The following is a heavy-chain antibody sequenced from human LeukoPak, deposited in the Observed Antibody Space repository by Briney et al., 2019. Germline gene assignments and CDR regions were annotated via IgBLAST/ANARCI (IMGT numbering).Heavy chain of an antibody. Sequence: PGGSLRLSCAASGFTFSSYGMHWVRQAPGKGLEWVAFIRYDGSNKYYADPVKGRFTISRDNSKNTLYLQMNSLRAEDTAVYYCAKDLSSALDYWGQGTLVTVSS. J-gene: IGHJ4*02. D-gene: IGHD6-19*01. CDR1: GFTFSSYG. V-gene: IGHV3-30*02. CDR2: IRYDGSNK. CDR3: AKDLSSALDY.